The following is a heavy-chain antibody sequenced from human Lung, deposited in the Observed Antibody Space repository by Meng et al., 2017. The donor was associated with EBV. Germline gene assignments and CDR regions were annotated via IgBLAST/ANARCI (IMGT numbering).Heavy chain of an antibody. D-gene: IGHD4-17*01. CDR1: GGSFSGYY. J-gene: IGHJ4*02. V-gene: IGHV4-34*01. CDR3: ARGGMTTVTTYYFDY. Sequence: QLQQCVAGLLKPSETLFLTCAVYGGSFSGYYWSWIRQPPGKGLEWIGEINHSGSTNYNLSLKSRVTISVDTSKNQFSLKLSSVTAADTAVYYCARGGMTTVTTYYFDYWGQGTLVTVSS. CDR2: INHSGST.